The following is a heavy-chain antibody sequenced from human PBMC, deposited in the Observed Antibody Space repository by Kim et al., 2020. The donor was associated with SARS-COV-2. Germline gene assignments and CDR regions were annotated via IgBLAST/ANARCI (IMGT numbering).Heavy chain of an antibody. Sequence: GGSLRLSCAASGFTFSNYGMHWVRQAPGKGLEWVAVIWYDGSNKYYGDSVKGRFTISRDNPKNTLYLQMNNLRAEDTAVYYCARRLGGVVIGYYLDVW. D-gene: IGHD3-3*01. CDR3: ARRLGGVVIGYYLDV. J-gene: IGHJ6*03. CDR2: IWYDGSNK. V-gene: IGHV3-33*01. CDR1: GFTFSNYG.